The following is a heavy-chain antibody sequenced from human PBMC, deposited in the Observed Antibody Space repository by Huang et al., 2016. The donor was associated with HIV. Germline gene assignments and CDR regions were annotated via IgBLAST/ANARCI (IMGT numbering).Heavy chain of an antibody. CDR2: INHSGST. Sequence: QVQLQQWGAGLLKPSETLSLTCAVYGGSFSGYSWNWIRQSPGKGMDWIGQINHSGSTDYNPSLKSLVTIAMDTSKNQFSLKLNAVTAADTAIYYCAREVMITFGGPFDPWGHGNLVTVSS. CDR1: GGSFSGYS. V-gene: IGHV4-34*01. D-gene: IGHD3-16*01. CDR3: AREVMITFGGPFDP. J-gene: IGHJ5*02.